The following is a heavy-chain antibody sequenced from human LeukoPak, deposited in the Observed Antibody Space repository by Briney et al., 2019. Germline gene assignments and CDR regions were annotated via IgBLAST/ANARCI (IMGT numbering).Heavy chain of an antibody. CDR1: GGSISSSSYY. Sequence: TLSLTCTVSGGSISSSSYYWGWIRQPAGKGLEWIGRIYTSGSTNYNPSLKSRVTISVDTSKNQFSLKLSSVTAADTAVYYCASSDILTGPKTLQHWGQGTLVTVSS. V-gene: IGHV4-61*02. CDR2: IYTSGST. D-gene: IGHD3-9*01. J-gene: IGHJ1*01. CDR3: ASSDILTGPKTLQH.